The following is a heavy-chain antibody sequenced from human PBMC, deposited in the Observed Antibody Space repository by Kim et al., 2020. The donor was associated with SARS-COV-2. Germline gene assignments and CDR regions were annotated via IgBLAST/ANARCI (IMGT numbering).Heavy chain of an antibody. CDR3: ARGENYYDSSGNDY. Sequence: SPSFQGQVTISADKSISTAYLQWSSLKASDTAMYYCARGENYYDSSGNDYWGQGTLVTVSS. V-gene: IGHV5-51*01. D-gene: IGHD3-22*01. J-gene: IGHJ4*02.